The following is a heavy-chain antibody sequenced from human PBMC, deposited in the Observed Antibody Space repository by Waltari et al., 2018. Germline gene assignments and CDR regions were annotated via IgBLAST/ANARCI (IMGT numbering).Heavy chain of an antibody. CDR3: ARDSGSYSDAFDI. V-gene: IGHV3-48*03. D-gene: IGHD1-26*01. CDR1: GFTFSSHE. J-gene: IGHJ3*02. Sequence: EVQLVESGGGLVQPGGSLRLSCAASGFTFSSHEMNWVRQAPGKGLEWGSYISSSGSTIYYADSVKGRFTISRDNAKNSLYLQMNSLRAEDTAVYYCARDSGSYSDAFDIWGQGTMVTVSS. CDR2: ISSSGSTI.